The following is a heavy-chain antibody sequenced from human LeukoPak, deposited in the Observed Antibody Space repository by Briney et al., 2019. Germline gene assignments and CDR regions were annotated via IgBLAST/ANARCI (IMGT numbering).Heavy chain of an antibody. D-gene: IGHD1-1*01. CDR1: GYTFTGYY. Sequence: ASVKVSCKASGYTFTGYYMHWVRQAPGQGLEWTGWINPNSGGTNYAQKFQGRVTMTRDTSISTAYMELSRLRSDDTAVYYCARDLGNWNDEGDNWFDPWGQGTLVTVSS. CDR3: ARDLGNWNDEGDNWFDP. J-gene: IGHJ5*02. V-gene: IGHV1-2*02. CDR2: INPNSGGT.